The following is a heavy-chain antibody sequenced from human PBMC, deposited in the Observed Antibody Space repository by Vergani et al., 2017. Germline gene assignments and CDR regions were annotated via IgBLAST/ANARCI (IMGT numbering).Heavy chain of an antibody. CDR3: ARDASWDSSSWDAFDI. CDR1: GFTFSSYW. Sequence: EVQLVESGGGLVQPGGSLRLSCAASGFTFSSYWMSWVRQAPGKGLEWVANIKQDGSEKYYVDSVKGRFTISRDNAKNSLYLQMNSLRAEDTAVYYCARDASWDSSSWDAFDIWGQGTMVTVSS. V-gene: IGHV3-7*01. D-gene: IGHD6-13*01. J-gene: IGHJ3*02. CDR2: IKQDGSEK.